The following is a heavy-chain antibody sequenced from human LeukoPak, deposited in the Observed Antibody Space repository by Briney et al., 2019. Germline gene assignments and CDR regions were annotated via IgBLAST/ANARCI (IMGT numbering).Heavy chain of an antibody. CDR3: ARHPGGIAAADPYYYYYMDV. J-gene: IGHJ6*03. D-gene: IGHD6-13*01. CDR2: INHSGST. Sequence: PSETLSLTCAVYGGSFSGYYWSWIRQPPGKGLEWIGEINHSGSTNYNPSLKSRVTISVDTSKNQFSLKLSSVTAADTAVYYCARHPGGIAAADPYYYYYMDVWGKGTTVTISS. CDR1: GGSFSGYY. V-gene: IGHV4-34*01.